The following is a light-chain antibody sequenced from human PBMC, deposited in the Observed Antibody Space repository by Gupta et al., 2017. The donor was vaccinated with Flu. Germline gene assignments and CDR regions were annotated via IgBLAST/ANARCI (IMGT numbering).Light chain of an antibody. J-gene: IGKJ1*01. Sequence: DIQMTQSPSTLSASVGDRVTITCRASQNIGTWLAWYQQKPGKAPKLLIYMASNLESGVPSRFSGSGSGTEFTLTISSLQPDDFATYYCQEYITWWTFGQGTKVEIK. V-gene: IGKV1-5*03. CDR1: QNIGTW. CDR2: MAS. CDR3: QEYITWWT.